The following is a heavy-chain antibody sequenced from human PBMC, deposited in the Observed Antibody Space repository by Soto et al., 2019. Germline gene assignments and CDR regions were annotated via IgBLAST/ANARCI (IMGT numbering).Heavy chain of an antibody. J-gene: IGHJ4*02. CDR1: GGTFSSYT. CDR2: IIPILGIA. V-gene: IGHV1-69*02. CDR3: ARITMVRGVIITWDY. Sequence: SVKVSCKASGGTFSSYTISWVRQAPGQGLEWMGRIIPILGIANYAQKLQGRVTMTTDTSTSTAYMELRSLRSDDTAVYYCARITMVRGVIITWDYWGQGTLVTVSS. D-gene: IGHD3-10*01.